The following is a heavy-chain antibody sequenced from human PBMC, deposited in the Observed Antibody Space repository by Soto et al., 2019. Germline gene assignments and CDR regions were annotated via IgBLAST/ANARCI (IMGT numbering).Heavy chain of an antibody. CDR2: IYYSGST. J-gene: IGHJ5*02. Sequence: PSETLSLTCTVSGGSISSGGYYWSWIRQHPGKGLEWIGYIYYSGSTYYNPSLKSRVTISVDTSKNQFSLKLSSVTAADTAMYYCARDTHHYGDYVEWFDPWGQGTLVTVSS. D-gene: IGHD4-17*01. V-gene: IGHV4-31*03. CDR3: ARDTHHYGDYVEWFDP. CDR1: GGSISSGGYY.